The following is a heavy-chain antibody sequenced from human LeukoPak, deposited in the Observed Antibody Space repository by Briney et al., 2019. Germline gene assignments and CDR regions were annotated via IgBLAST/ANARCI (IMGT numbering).Heavy chain of an antibody. CDR1: GGSISSYY. J-gene: IGHJ4*02. Sequence: PSETLSLTCTVSGGSISSYYWSWIRQPPGKGLEWIGYIYYSGSTNYNPSLKSRVTISVDTSKNQFSLKLSSVTAADTAVYYCARDPGSGDSSGDFDYWGQGTLVTVSS. V-gene: IGHV4-59*01. CDR2: IYYSGST. D-gene: IGHD3-10*01. CDR3: ARDPGSGDSSGDFDY.